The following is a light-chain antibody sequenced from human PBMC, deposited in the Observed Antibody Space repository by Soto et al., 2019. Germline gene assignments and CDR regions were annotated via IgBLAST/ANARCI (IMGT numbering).Light chain of an antibody. J-gene: IGLJ2*01. V-gene: IGLV2-14*01. Sequence: QSALTQPASVSGSPGQSITISCTGTSRDVGAYNFVSWYQQVPGKAPKLIIYDVNNRPSGVSSRFSGSRSGNTASLTVSGLRAEDEADYYCSSYASGITLVLFGGGTKLTVL. CDR3: SSYASGITLVL. CDR1: SRDVGAYNF. CDR2: DVN.